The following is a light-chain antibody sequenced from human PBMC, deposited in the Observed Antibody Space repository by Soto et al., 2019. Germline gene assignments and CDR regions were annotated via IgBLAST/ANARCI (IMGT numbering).Light chain of an antibody. CDR1: QSVSSSY. CDR3: QQYGSSPFFT. Sequence: EIIMTQSPGTLSLSAGERATLSCRASQSVSSSYLAWYQQKPGQAPRLLIYGASIRATGIPERFSGSGSGTDFTLTISRLEPEDFAVYYCQQYGSSPFFTFGPGTKVDIK. J-gene: IGKJ3*01. V-gene: IGKV3-20*01. CDR2: GAS.